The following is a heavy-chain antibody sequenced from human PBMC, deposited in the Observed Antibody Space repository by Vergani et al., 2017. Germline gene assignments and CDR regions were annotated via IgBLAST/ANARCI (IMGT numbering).Heavy chain of an antibody. Sequence: QVQLVESGGGVVQPGRSLRLSCAASGFTFNQYGMHWVRQAPGKGLEWVSVTWYDGNNKQYADSVKGRLTISTDNSKSTMYLQMNSLRDEDTGVYYCARDLRLLYNQFDPWGQGTLVTVSS. CDR2: TWYDGNNK. D-gene: IGHD1-14*01. V-gene: IGHV3-33*01. J-gene: IGHJ5*02. CDR1: GFTFNQYG. CDR3: ARDLRLLYNQFDP.